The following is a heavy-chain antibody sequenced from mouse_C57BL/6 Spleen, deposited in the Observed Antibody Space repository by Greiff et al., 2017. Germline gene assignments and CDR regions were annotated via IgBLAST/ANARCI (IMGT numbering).Heavy chain of an antibody. CDR2: ISDGGSYT. V-gene: IGHV5-4*03. Sequence: EVKLMESGGGLVKPGGSLKLSCAASGFTFSSYAMSWVRQTPEKRLEWVATISDGGSYTYYPDNVKGRFTISRANAKNNLYLQMSHLKSEDTAMYYCATTVVAGGDYFDYWGQGTTLTVSS. D-gene: IGHD1-1*01. CDR1: GFTFSSYA. CDR3: ATTVVAGGDYFDY. J-gene: IGHJ2*01.